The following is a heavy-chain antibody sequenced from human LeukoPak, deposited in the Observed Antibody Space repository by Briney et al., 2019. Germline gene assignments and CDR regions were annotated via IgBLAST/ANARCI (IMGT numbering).Heavy chain of an antibody. CDR3: ASGGFGHGLQVDF. CDR1: GGSITRSAYH. J-gene: IGHJ4*02. D-gene: IGHD3-16*01. CDR2: IYYTGPT. Sequence: PSQTLSLTCSVSGGSITRSAYHLSSFRQHPGQGLEWVGYIYYTGPTYYSPFLKSRVTISLDTSTNPFSINLRSLTVCAPAVYYCASGGFGHGLQVDFWGQGTLVGVS. V-gene: IGHV4-31*03.